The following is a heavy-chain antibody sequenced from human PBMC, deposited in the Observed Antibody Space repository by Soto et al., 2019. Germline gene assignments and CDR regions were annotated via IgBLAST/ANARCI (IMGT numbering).Heavy chain of an antibody. CDR2: VKQDGSEK. CDR1: GFTFSSYW. Sequence: GGSLRLSCAASGFTFSSYWMTWVRQAPGKGLEWVASVKQDGSEKNYVDSVKGHFTISRDNAKNSLYLQVNSLRAEDTAVYYCARDKITGLFDYWGQGTLVTVSS. J-gene: IGHJ4*02. CDR3: ARDKITGLFDY. V-gene: IGHV3-7*01. D-gene: IGHD2-8*02.